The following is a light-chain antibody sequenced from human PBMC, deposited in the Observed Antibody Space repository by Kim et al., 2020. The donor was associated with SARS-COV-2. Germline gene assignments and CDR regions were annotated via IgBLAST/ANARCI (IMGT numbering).Light chain of an antibody. CDR3: QQRSNWPPIT. CDR2: DAS. Sequence: PGERATPSCRASQSVSSYLAWYQQKPGQAPRLLIYDASNRATGIPARFSGSGSGTDFTLTISSLEPEDFAVYYCQQRSNWPPITFGQGTRLEIK. CDR1: QSVSSY. J-gene: IGKJ5*01. V-gene: IGKV3-11*01.